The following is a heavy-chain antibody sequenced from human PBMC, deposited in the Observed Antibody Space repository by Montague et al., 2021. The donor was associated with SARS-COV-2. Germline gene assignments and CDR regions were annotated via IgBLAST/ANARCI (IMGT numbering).Heavy chain of an antibody. CDR2: IKQDGSEK. CDR1: GFTFSTFW. D-gene: IGHD3-22*01. Sequence: SLRLSCAASGFTFSTFWMTWVRQVPGKGLEWVANIKQDGSEKYYVDSVKGRFTISRDNAKNSLYRQLASLRAEDTAVYYCARGYDSSGYQYWGQGTLVTVSS. V-gene: IGHV3-7*05. J-gene: IGHJ4*02. CDR3: ARGYDSSGYQY.